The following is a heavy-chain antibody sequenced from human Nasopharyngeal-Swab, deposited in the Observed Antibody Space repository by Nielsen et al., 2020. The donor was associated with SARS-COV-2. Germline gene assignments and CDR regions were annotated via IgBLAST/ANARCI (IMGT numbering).Heavy chain of an antibody. CDR2: IDRDGHTQ. CDR3: ARGVGYCHCWGYY. D-gene: IGHD3-3*01. V-gene: IGHV3-74*01. CDR1: GFTFSNEW. J-gene: IGHJ4*02. Sequence: GESLTISCVASGFTFSNEWMHWVRQAPGKGLEWLSRIDRDGHTQDYADSVKGRFTVSRDNAKNTLYLQVNSLRPEDTAVYYCARGVGYCHCWGYYWGQGVLVTVSS.